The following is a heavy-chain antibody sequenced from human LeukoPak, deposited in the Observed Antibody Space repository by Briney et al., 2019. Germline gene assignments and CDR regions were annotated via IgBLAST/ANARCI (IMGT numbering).Heavy chain of an antibody. Sequence: SETLSLTCAVYGGSFSGYYWSWIRQPPGKGLEWIGEINHSGSTNYNPSLTSRVTISVDTSKNQFSLKLSSVTAADTAVYYCARGPPPHYDFWSGYYRTYNWFDPWGQGTLVTVSS. CDR3: ARGPPPHYDFWSGYYRTYNWFDP. CDR2: INHSGST. J-gene: IGHJ5*02. CDR1: GGSFSGYY. D-gene: IGHD3-3*01. V-gene: IGHV4-34*01.